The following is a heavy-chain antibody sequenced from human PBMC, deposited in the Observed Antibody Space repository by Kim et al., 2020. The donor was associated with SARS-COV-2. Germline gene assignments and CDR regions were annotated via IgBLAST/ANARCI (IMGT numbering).Heavy chain of an antibody. D-gene: IGHD1-26*01. V-gene: IGHV3-53*01. CDR3: ARELPPDYYFDY. Sequence: YADSVKGRFTISRDNSKNTLYLQMNSLRAEDTAVYYCARELPPDYYFDYWGQGTLVTVSS. J-gene: IGHJ4*02.